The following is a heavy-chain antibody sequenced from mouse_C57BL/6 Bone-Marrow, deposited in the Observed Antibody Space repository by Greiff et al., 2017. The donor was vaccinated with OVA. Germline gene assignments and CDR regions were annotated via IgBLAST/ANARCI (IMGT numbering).Heavy chain of an antibody. Sequence: VQLQQSGAELARPGASVKMSCKASGYTFTSYTMHWVKQRPGQGLEWIGYINPSSGYTKYNQKFKDKATLTADKSSSTAYMQLSSLTSEDSAVYYCAGRTSYYYYAMDYWGQGTSVTVSS. CDR3: AGRTSYYYYAMDY. CDR1: GYTFTSYT. V-gene: IGHV1-4*01. CDR2: INPSSGYT. J-gene: IGHJ4*01. D-gene: IGHD1-1*01.